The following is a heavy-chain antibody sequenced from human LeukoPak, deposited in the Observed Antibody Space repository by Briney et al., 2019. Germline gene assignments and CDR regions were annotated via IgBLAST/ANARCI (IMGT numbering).Heavy chain of an antibody. D-gene: IGHD6-19*01. CDR3: ARDVYSSGWYVAPDY. Sequence: GGSLRLSCAATGFIFNSYAMHWVRQAPGKGLEWVAVISYDGSEQYYADSAKGRFTISRDNSKNTLYLQMNSLRAEDTAVYYCARDVYSSGWYVAPDYWGQGTLVTVSS. CDR2: ISYDGSEQ. V-gene: IGHV3-30*04. J-gene: IGHJ4*02. CDR1: GFIFNSYA.